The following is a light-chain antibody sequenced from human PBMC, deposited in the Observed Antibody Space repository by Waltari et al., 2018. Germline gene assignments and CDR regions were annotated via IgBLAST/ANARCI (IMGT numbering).Light chain of an antibody. CDR2: DAS. J-gene: IGKJ2*01. CDR1: QDIRNS. CDR3: QQYYTMFPYT. V-gene: IGKV1-NL1*01. Sequence: DIQMTQSPSSLSASVGDRVTITCRASQDIRNSLAWYQQKPGKAPKLLLSDASRLQSGVPSRFSGSGSGTDYTLTISSQQPEDFATYYCQQYYTMFPYTFGQGTKLEIK.